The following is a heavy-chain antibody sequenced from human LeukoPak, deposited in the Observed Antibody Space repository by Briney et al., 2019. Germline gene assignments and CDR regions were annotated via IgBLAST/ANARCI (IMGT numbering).Heavy chain of an antibody. Sequence: SQTLSLTCTVSGGSISIGGYYWIWIRQHPGKGLEWVGYIDNRGTTYYNPSLKSRVSISADTSKNQFSLRLSSVTAADTAVYYCARDQYISSFRYYGMDVWGQGTTVTVSS. J-gene: IGHJ6*02. CDR1: GGSISIGGYY. CDR3: ARDQYISSFRYYGMDV. D-gene: IGHD6-13*01. V-gene: IGHV4-31*03. CDR2: IDNRGTT.